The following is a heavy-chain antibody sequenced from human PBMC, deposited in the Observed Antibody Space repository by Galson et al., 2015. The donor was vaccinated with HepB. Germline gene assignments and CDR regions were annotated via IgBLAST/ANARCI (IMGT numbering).Heavy chain of an antibody. V-gene: IGHV3-53*01. J-gene: IGHJ4*02. CDR2: IYSGGST. CDR1: GFTVSSNY. Sequence: SLRLSCAASGFTVSSNYMSWVRQAPGKGLEWVSVIYSGGSTYYADSVKGRFTISRDNSKNTLYLQMNSLRAEDTAVYYCARDRTEEPLSSWGQGTLVTVSS. D-gene: IGHD6-6*01. CDR3: ARDRTEEPLSS.